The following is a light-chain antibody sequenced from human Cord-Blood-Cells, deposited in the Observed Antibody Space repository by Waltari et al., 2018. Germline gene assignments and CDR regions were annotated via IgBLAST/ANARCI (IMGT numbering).Light chain of an antibody. CDR1: SSDVGSYNL. V-gene: IGLV2-23*02. CDR2: EVS. Sequence: QSALTQPASVSGSPGQSITISCTGTSSDVGSYNLVSWYQQHPGTAPKLMIYEVSKRPSGVSNRFSGSKSGNTASLTSSGLQAEDESDYYCCSYAGSRVFGTGTKVTVL. CDR3: CSYAGSRV. J-gene: IGLJ1*01.